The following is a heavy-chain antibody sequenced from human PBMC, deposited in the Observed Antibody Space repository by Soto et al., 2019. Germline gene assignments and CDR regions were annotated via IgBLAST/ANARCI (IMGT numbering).Heavy chain of an antibody. CDR1: GYTFTSYD. Sequence: SVKVSCKASGYTFTSYDINWVRQATGQGLEWMGWMNPNSGNTGYAQKFQGRVTMTRNTSISTAYMELSSLRSEDTAVYYCARGVNSYGYAFDYWGQGTLVTVSS. CDR2: MNPNSGNT. CDR3: ARGVNSYGYAFDY. D-gene: IGHD5-18*01. V-gene: IGHV1-8*01. J-gene: IGHJ4*02.